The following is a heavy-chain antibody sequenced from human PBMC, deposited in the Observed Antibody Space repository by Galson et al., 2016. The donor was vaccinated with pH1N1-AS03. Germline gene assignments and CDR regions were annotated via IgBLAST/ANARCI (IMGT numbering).Heavy chain of an antibody. J-gene: IGHJ2*01. D-gene: IGHD1-26*01. CDR3: ARTAVSIPGTREWYFDL. CDR2: IFYTGSA. CDR1: GGSIRNTFYF. V-gene: IGHV4-39*07. Sequence: EPLSLSCPVSGGSIRNTFYFWGWVRQPPGRGLEWIGSIFYTGSAYYNPSLESRVTISIDTSRNQFSLNLASVTAADTAVYYCARTAVSIPGTREWYFDLWGRGSLVTVSS.